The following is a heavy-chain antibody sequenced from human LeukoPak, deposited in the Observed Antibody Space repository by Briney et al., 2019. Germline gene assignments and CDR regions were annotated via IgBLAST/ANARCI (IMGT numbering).Heavy chain of an antibody. D-gene: IGHD1-7*01. Sequence: ASVKVSCKASGYTFTSYYMHWVRQAPGQGLEWMGIINPSGGSTSYAQKFQGRVTMTRDTSTSTVYMELSSLRSEGTAVYYCARDAVAWALELRYYCGMDVWGQGTTVTVSS. V-gene: IGHV1-46*01. CDR2: INPSGGST. CDR1: GYTFTSYY. CDR3: ARDAVAWALELRYYCGMDV. J-gene: IGHJ6*02.